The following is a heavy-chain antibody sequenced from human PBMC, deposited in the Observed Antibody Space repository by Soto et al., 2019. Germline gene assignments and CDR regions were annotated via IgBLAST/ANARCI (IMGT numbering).Heavy chain of an antibody. Sequence: EVQVLESGGGLVQPGGSLRLSCVVSVFPFGANAMSWVRQAPGKGLEWVSGLSNTGRRTSYADSVKGRFNISRDDSENTVYLQMNSLRVEDTAVYYCATEMGATQGPFDNWGQGTLVTVSS. J-gene: IGHJ4*02. CDR3: ATEMGATQGPFDN. CDR2: LSNTGRRT. V-gene: IGHV3-23*01. CDR1: VFPFGANA. D-gene: IGHD1-26*01.